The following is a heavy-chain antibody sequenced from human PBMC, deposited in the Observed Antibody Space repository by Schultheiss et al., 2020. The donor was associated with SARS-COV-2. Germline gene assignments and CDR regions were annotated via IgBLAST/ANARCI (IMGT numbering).Heavy chain of an antibody. CDR3: AKALYSGSDGYDG. CDR1: GFTFSSYG. Sequence: GGSLRLSCAASGFTFSSYGMHWVRQAPGKGLEWVSVIYSGGSTYYADSVKGRFTISRDNSKNTLYLQMNSLRAEDTAVYYCAKALYSGSDGYDGWGQGTLVTGSS. CDR2: IYSGGST. V-gene: IGHV3-NL1*01. J-gene: IGHJ4*02. D-gene: IGHD1-26*01.